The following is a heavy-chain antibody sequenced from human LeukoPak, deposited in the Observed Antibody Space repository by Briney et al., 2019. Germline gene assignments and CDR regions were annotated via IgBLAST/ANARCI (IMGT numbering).Heavy chain of an antibody. J-gene: IGHJ4*02. D-gene: IGHD5-12*01. V-gene: IGHV4-39*01. CDR3: ARYWGSGSYFDY. CDR1: GGSIRSSYYY. Sequence: SETLSLTCTVSGGSIRSSYYYWGWIRQPPGKGLEWIGSIYDSGSTYYNPSLKSRVTISVDTSKNQFSLKLNSVTAADTAVYYCARYWGSGSYFDYWGQGTLVTVSS. CDR2: IYDSGST.